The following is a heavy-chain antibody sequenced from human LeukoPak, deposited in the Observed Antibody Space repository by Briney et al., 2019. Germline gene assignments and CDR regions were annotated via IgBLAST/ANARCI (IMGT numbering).Heavy chain of an antibody. D-gene: IGHD3-3*01. Sequence: SVKVSCKASGGTFSSYAISWVRQAPGQGLEWMGRIIPILGIANYAQKFQGRVTITADKSTSTAYMELSSLRSEDTAVYYCARTRGRYYDFWIGYLADNWFDPWGQGTLVTVSS. CDR1: GGTFSSYA. CDR3: ARTRGRYYDFWIGYLADNWFDP. J-gene: IGHJ5*02. V-gene: IGHV1-69*04. CDR2: IIPILGIA.